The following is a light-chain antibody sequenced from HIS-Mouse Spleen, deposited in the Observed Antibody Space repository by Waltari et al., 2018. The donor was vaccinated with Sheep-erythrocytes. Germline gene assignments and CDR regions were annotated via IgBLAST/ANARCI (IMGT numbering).Light chain of an antibody. CDR3: NSTDSSGNHRV. V-gene: IGLV3-10*01. J-gene: IGLJ1*01. CDR2: EDS. Sequence: SYELTQPPSVSVSPGQTARITCSGDALPKKYAYWDQQKSGQAPVLVIYEDSKRPSGIPERFSGSSTGQMATLTSSGAKVEDEADYYCNSTDSSGNHRVYGTGTKVNVL. CDR1: ALPKKY.